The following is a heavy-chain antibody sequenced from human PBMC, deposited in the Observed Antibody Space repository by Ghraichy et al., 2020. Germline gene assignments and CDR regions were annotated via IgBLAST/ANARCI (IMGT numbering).Heavy chain of an antibody. D-gene: IGHD3-10*01. V-gene: IGHV3-21*01. CDR1: GFTFSSYT. J-gene: IGHJ6*02. CDR3: AREVGSGSYTRGMDV. Sequence: GGSLRLSCAASGFTFSSYTMTWVRQAPGKGLEWVSVISSSSNYMYYADSVKGRFTISRDNAKNSLSLQMDSLRAEDPAIYYCAREVGSGSYTRGMDVWGQGTTVTVSS. CDR2: ISSSSNYM.